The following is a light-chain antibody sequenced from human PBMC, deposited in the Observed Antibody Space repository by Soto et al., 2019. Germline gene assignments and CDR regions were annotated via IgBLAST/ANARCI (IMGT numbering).Light chain of an antibody. CDR2: EVV. J-gene: IGLJ1*01. Sequence: QSVLTQPASVSGSLGQSITISCTGTNNDVGVYDFVSWYQHHPGKAPRLIIYEVVQLPSVVPDRFSGSKYGNTASLTVSGLQAADEADYFCKSYAGSNTYVFGSGTKVTVL. CDR1: NNDVGVYDF. CDR3: KSYAGSNTYV. V-gene: IGLV2-8*01.